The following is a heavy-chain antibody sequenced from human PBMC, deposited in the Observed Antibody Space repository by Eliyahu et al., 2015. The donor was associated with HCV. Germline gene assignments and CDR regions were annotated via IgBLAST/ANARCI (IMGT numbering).Heavy chain of an antibody. CDR3: ARDLAYYDTSSGFDH. D-gene: IGHD3-22*01. V-gene: IGHV3-48*01. CDR1: XFXXSTYG. Sequence: DVQLVESGGGLVQXGXSLNXSXAASXFXXSTYGMNWVRQAPGKGVEWVSFIGTSTTTIFYAGSVKGRFTISRDNAKNSLYLQMNSLRAEDTAVYYCARDLAYYDTSSGFDHWGQGTLVTVSS. CDR2: IGTSTTTI. J-gene: IGHJ4*02.